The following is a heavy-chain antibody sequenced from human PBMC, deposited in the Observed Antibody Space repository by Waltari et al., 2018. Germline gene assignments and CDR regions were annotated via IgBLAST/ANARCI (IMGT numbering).Heavy chain of an antibody. CDR3: AKDGSGWYSAGLDY. V-gene: IGHV3-30*18. CDR2: LSYDGGNK. Sequence: QVQLVESGGGVVQPGRSLRLSCAASGFTFSNYGRHWVRQAPGKGFEWVAVLSYDGGNKFYADSVKGRFTISRDNSNNTLYLQMSSLRTEDTGVYYCAKDGSGWYSAGLDYWGQGTLVTVSS. CDR1: GFTFSNYG. J-gene: IGHJ4*02. D-gene: IGHD6-19*01.